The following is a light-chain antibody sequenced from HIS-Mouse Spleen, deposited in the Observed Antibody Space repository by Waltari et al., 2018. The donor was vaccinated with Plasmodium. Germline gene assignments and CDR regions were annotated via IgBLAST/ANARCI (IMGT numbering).Light chain of an antibody. CDR3: YSTDSSGNHRV. CDR1: ALPKKY. V-gene: IGLV3-10*01. CDR2: EDS. Sequence: SVSVSPGQTARITCSGDALPKKYAYRYQQKSGQAPVLVIYEDSKRPSGIPERFSGSSSGTMATLTISGAQVEDEADYYCYSTDSSGNHRVFGGGTKLTVL. J-gene: IGLJ3*02.